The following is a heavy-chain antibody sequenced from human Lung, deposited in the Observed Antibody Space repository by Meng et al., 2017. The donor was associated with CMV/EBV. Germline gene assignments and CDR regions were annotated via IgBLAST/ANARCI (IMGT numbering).Heavy chain of an antibody. Sequence: GESXKISCAASGFSFRDYWMHWVRHTPGKGLVWVSRISSDGSSTKYADSAKGRFTISRDNAKNTLYLQMNSLRDEDTALYYCVREKGVIDYFLGMDVWGQGXTVTVSS. CDR2: ISSDGSST. V-gene: IGHV3-74*03. D-gene: IGHD3-16*02. CDR1: GFSFRDYW. CDR3: VREKGVIDYFLGMDV. J-gene: IGHJ6*02.